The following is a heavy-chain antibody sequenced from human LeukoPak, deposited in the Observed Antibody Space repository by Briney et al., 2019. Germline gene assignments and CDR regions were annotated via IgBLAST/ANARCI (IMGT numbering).Heavy chain of an antibody. CDR3: AKDSTYYYDSSGYSYEPNWFDP. CDR2: MSYDGSNK. CDR1: GFTFSNYA. Sequence: PGGSLRLSCAASGFTFSNYAMHWVRQAPGKGLEWVAVMSYDGSNKYYADSVRGRFTISRDNSKNTLYLQMNSLRAEDTAVYYCAKDSTYYYDSSGYSYEPNWFDPWGQGTLVTVSS. J-gene: IGHJ5*02. V-gene: IGHV3-30*04. D-gene: IGHD3-22*01.